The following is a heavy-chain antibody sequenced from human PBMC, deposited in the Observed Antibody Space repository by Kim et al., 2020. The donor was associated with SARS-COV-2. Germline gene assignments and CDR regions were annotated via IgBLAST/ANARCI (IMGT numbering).Heavy chain of an antibody. CDR2: ISSNGGST. CDR3: VKAQESIVVAEGGAFDI. Sequence: GGSLRLSCSASGFTFSSYAMHWVRQAPGKGLEYVSAISSNGGSTYYADSVKGRFTISRDNSKNTLYLQMSSLRAEDTAVYYCVKAQESIVVAEGGAFDIWGQGTMVTVSS. CDR1: GFTFSSYA. V-gene: IGHV3-64D*09. D-gene: IGHD2-21*01. J-gene: IGHJ3*02.